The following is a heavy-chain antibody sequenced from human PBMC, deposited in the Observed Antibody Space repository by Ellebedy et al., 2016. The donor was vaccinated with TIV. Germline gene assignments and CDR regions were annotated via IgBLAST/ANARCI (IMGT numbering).Heavy chain of an antibody. D-gene: IGHD6-13*01. CDR2: ISYDGSAE. CDR1: GFTFNTYA. Sequence: GESLKISCAASGFTFNTYAMHWARQAPGKGLEWVAVISYDGSAEFYAESVKGRFTISRDNSKNTLYLQMNSLRPEDTAIYYCARDDGYSINWYLGGYWGQGTLVTVSS. J-gene: IGHJ4*02. V-gene: IGHV3-30-3*01. CDR3: ARDDGYSINWYLGGY.